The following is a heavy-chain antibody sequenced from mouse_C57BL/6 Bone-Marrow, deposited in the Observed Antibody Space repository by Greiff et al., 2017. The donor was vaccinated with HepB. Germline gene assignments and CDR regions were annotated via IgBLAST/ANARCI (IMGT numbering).Heavy chain of an antibody. CDR2: IHPNSGST. CDR1: GYTFTSYW. Sequence: QVQLKQPGAELVKPGASVKLSCKASGYTFTSYWMHWVKQRPGQGLEWIGMIHPNSGSTNYNEKFKSKATLTVDKSSSTAYMQLSSLTSEDSAVYYCYGNPWYFDVWGTGTTVTVSS. J-gene: IGHJ1*03. D-gene: IGHD2-1*01. CDR3: YGNPWYFDV. V-gene: IGHV1-64*01.